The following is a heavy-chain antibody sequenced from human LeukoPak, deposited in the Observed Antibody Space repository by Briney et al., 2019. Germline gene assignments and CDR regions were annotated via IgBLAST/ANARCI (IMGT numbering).Heavy chain of an antibody. D-gene: IGHD2-15*01. Sequence: GGSLRLSCAASGFTFSSYGMHWVRQAPGKGLEWVAVISYDGGNKYYADSVKGRFTISRDNSKNTLYLQLNSLRVEDTAVYYSAIGWHYFDYWGQGTLVTVSS. J-gene: IGHJ4*02. CDR1: GFTFSSYG. CDR2: ISYDGGNK. CDR3: AIGWHYFDY. V-gene: IGHV3-30*03.